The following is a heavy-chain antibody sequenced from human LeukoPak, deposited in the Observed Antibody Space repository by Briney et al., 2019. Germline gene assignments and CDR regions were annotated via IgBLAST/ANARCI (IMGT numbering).Heavy chain of an antibody. Sequence: ASVTVSCKASGYTFTGYYMHWVRQAPGQGLEWMGWINPNSGGTNYAQKFQGRVTMTRDTSISTAYMELSRLRSDDTAVYYCARGDETYYYDSSGRDAFDIWGQGTMVTVSS. D-gene: IGHD3-22*01. CDR3: ARGDETYYYDSSGRDAFDI. CDR1: GYTFTGYY. CDR2: INPNSGGT. V-gene: IGHV1-2*02. J-gene: IGHJ3*02.